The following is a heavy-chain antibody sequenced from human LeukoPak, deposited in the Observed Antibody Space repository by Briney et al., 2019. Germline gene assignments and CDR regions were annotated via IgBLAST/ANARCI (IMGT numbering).Heavy chain of an antibody. V-gene: IGHV3-30-3*01. Sequence: QSGGSLRLSCAASGFTFSSYAMHWVRQAPGKGLEWVAVISYDGNNGYYADSVKGRFTISRDNSKNTLYLQMNSLRTEDTAVYYCARPFHKFFDYWGQGTLVTVSS. CDR1: GFTFSSYA. CDR2: ISYDGNNG. D-gene: IGHD3-3*02. CDR3: ARPFHKFFDY. J-gene: IGHJ4*02.